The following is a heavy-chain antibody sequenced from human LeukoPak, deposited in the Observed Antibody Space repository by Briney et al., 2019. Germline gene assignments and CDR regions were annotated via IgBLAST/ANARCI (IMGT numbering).Heavy chain of an antibody. V-gene: IGHV4-39*07. J-gene: IGHJ4*02. CDR3: ARNYGSGSLYAGGRFDY. D-gene: IGHD3-10*01. CDR2: IYYSGST. Sequence: PSETLSLTCTVSGGSISSSSYYWGWIRQPPGKGLEWIGSIYYSGSTYYNPSLKSRVTISVDTPKNQFSLKLSSVTAADTAVYYCARNYGSGSLYAGGRFDYWGQGTLVTVSS. CDR1: GGSISSSSYY.